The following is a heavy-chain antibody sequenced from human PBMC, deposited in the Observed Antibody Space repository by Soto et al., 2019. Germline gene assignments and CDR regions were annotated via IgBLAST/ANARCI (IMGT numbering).Heavy chain of an antibody. J-gene: IGHJ4*02. D-gene: IGHD3-10*01. CDR1: GFTFSSYA. CDR3: AKDQRRSKVSMVRGVIIEDY. V-gene: IGHV3-23*01. Sequence: GGSLRLSCAASGFTFSSYAMSWVRQAPGKGLEWVSAISGSGGSTYYADSVKGRFTISRDNSKNTLYLQMNSLRAEDTAVYYCAKDQRRSKVSMVRGVIIEDYWGQGTLVTVSS. CDR2: ISGSGGST.